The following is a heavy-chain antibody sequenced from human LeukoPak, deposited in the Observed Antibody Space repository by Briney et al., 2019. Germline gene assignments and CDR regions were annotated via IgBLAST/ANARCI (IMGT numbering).Heavy chain of an antibody. J-gene: IGHJ4*02. CDR3: ARVGDSSGYYYFDY. CDR2: IYYSGST. D-gene: IGHD3-22*01. CDR1: GGSISSYY. V-gene: IGHV4-59*01. Sequence: PSETLSLTCTVSGGSISSYYWSWIRQPPGKGLEWIGYIYYSGSTNYNPSLKSRVTISVDTSKNQFSLKLSSVTAADTAVYYCARVGDSSGYYYFDYWGQGTLVTVSS.